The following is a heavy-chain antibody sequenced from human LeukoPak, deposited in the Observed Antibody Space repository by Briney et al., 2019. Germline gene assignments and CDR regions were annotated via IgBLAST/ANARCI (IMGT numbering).Heavy chain of an antibody. Sequence: GGSLRLSCAASGFTFSNYALHWVRQAPGKGLEWVSGISVSGGSIYYADSVTGRFTISRDNSKDTLYLQMNILRVEDTALYYCAKEHSVLTMMRGLDSWGQGTLVTVSS. D-gene: IGHD3-22*01. CDR1: GFTFSNYA. CDR2: ISVSGGSI. V-gene: IGHV3-23*01. CDR3: AKEHSVLTMMRGLDS. J-gene: IGHJ4*02.